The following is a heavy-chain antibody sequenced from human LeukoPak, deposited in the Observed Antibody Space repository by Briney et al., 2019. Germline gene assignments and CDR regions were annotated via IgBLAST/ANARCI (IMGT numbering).Heavy chain of an antibody. V-gene: IGHV3-30*18. CDR2: ISYDGSNK. CDR3: AKDRTSSGYYYFDY. CDR1: GFTFSSYG. J-gene: IGHJ4*02. D-gene: IGHD3-22*01. Sequence: GGSLRLSCAASGFTFSSYGMPWVRQAPGKGLEWVAVISYDGSNKYYADSVKGRFTISRDNSKNTLYLQMNSLRAEDTAVYYCAKDRTSSGYYYFDYWGQGTLVTVSS.